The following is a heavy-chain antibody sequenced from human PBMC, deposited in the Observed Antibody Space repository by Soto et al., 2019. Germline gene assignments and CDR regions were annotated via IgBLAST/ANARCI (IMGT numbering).Heavy chain of an antibody. V-gene: IGHV5-51*01. CDR1: GERFPIYW. CDR2: IYPDDSDI. CDR3: ARHFDSSGYYPDY. J-gene: IGHJ4*02. D-gene: IGHD3-22*01. Sequence: VEPQTISGQGSGERFPIYWITWIRQMPGKGLEWVGIIYPDDSDIRYSPSFEGQVTISADRSNSSAYLQWRSLKASDTAMYFCARHFDSSGYYPDYWGQGTQV.